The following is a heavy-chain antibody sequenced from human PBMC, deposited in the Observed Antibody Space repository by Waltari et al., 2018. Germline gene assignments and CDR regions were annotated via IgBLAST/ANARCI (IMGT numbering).Heavy chain of an antibody. J-gene: IGHJ2*01. CDR3: ASACLRWEHWYFDL. V-gene: IGHV1-69*01. CDR1: GGTFSSYA. D-gene: IGHD1-26*01. Sequence: QVQLVQSGAEVKKPGSSVKVSCKASGGTFSSYAISWVRQAPGQGLEWMGVLVTMFDTTNYSHKCQGRDTIIAYESTRTAYMELSSLRSQDTAVYYCASACLRWEHWYFDLWGRGTLVTVSS. CDR2: LVTMFDTT.